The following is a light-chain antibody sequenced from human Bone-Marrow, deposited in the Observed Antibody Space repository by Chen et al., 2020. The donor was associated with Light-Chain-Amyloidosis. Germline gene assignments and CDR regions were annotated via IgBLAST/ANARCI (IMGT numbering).Light chain of an antibody. Sequence: SYELTQPPSVSVSPGQTARLSCSGDGLPKQYAYWYQQKPGQDPVLVIYNDSERPSGMPERFSGASSGTTVTLTISGVQAEDEADYYCQSADTTDTLYVLFGGGTKLTVL. J-gene: IGLJ2*01. CDR3: QSADTTDTLYVL. CDR2: NDS. CDR1: GLPKQY. V-gene: IGLV3-25*03.